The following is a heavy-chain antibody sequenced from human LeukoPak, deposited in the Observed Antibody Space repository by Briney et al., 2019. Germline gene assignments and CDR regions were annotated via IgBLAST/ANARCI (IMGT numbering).Heavy chain of an antibody. J-gene: IGHJ6*03. Sequence: SETLSLTCTVSGGSISSYYWSWIRQPPGKGLEWIGYIYYSGSTNYNPSLKSRVTISVDTSKNQFSLKLSSVTAADTAVYYCARTTEGGYTYNYFYYYYMDVWGQGTTVTISS. V-gene: IGHV4-59*01. CDR3: ARTTEGGYTYNYFYYYYMDV. CDR2: IYYSGST. CDR1: GGSISSYY. D-gene: IGHD5-18*01.